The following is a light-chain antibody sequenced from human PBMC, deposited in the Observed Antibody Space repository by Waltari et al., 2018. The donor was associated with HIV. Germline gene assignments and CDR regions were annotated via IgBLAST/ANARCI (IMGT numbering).Light chain of an antibody. Sequence: SDELTQPPSVSVSPGQTASITCSGDKLGDKYVCWYQQKPGQSPVVVIYQDDNRPSGIPERFSGPNSRNTATLTTGGTQAMDEADYYCQAWDSSTEVFGGVTKLTV. V-gene: IGLV3-1*01. CDR1: KLGDKY. CDR2: QDD. J-gene: IGLJ2*01. CDR3: QAWDSSTEV.